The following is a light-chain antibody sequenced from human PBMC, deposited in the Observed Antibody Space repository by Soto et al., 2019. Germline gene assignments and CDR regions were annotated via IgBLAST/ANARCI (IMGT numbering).Light chain of an antibody. V-gene: IGLV2-8*01. J-gene: IGLJ2*01. CDR3: SSYAGSNNVV. CDR2: EVS. Sequence: QSVLTQPPSASGSPGQSVTISCTGTSSDVGGYNYVSWHQQHPGKAPKLMIYEVSKRPSGVPDRFSGSKSGNTASLTVSGLQADDEAEYYCSSYAGSNNVVFGGGTKLTVL. CDR1: SSDVGGYNY.